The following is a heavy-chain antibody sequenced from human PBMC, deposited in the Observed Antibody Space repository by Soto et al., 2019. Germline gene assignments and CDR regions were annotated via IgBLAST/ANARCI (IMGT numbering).Heavy chain of an antibody. CDR2: IYPGDSDT. Sequence: GESLKISCKGSGYSFTSYWIGWVRQMPGKGLEWMGIIYPGDSDTRYSPSFQGQVTISADKSISTAYLQWSSLKASDTAMYYCARRATVTSFFSSWYYFDYWGQGTLVTVSS. CDR3: ARRATVTSFFSSWYYFDY. CDR1: GYSFTSYW. D-gene: IGHD6-13*01. J-gene: IGHJ4*02. V-gene: IGHV5-51*01.